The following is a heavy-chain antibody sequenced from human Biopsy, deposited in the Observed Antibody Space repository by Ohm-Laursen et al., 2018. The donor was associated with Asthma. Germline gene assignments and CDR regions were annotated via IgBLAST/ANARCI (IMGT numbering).Heavy chain of an antibody. CDR3: ARTFHFWSPYHAEHYQL. D-gene: IGHD3-3*02. CDR1: GFTFGGYC. J-gene: IGHJ1*01. CDR2: IKHDGSEK. V-gene: IGHV3-7*01. Sequence: SLRLSCAASGFTFGGYCMSWVRQVPGKGLEWVANIKHDGSEKNHVDSLKGRFTISRDNAKNSLYLQMNSLRAEDTAVYYCARTFHFWSPYHAEHYQLWGQGTLVTVSS.